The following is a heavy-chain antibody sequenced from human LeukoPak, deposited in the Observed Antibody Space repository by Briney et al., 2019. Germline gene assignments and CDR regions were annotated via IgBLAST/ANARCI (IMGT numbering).Heavy chain of an antibody. J-gene: IGHJ3*02. Sequence: SETLSLTCTVSGGSISSSSYYWGWIRQPPGKGLEWIGSISYSGSTYYNPSLKSRVTISVDTSKNHFSLKLSSVTAADTAVYYCARVFSSSWYEGGXAXDIXXXGTXVTVS. CDR1: GGSISSSSYY. CDR2: ISYSGST. V-gene: IGHV4-39*07. D-gene: IGHD6-13*01. CDR3: ARVFSSSWYEGGXAXDI.